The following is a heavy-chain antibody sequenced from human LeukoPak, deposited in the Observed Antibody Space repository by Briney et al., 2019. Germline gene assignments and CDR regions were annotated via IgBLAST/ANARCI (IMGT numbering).Heavy chain of an antibody. V-gene: IGHV4-39*07. CDR1: GGSISSGSFY. J-gene: IGHJ6*03. Sequence: PSETLSLTCTVSGGSISSGSFYWGWIRQPPGKGLEWIGSIYYSGSTYYNPTLKSRVTISVDTSKNQFSLKLSSVTAADTAVYYCASQGGSIAVAGNYYYYYMDVWGKGTTVTVSS. D-gene: IGHD6-19*01. CDR3: ASQGGSIAVAGNYYYYYMDV. CDR2: IYYSGST.